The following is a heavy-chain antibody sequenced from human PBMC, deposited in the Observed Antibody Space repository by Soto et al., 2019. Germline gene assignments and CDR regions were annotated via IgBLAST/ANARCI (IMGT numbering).Heavy chain of an antibody. CDR2: IYYSGST. D-gene: IGHD5-12*01. CDR3: AREPIN. Sequence: SETLSLTCTVSGGSISSYYWSWIRQPPGKGLEWIGYIYYSGSTYYNPSLKSRVTISVDTSKNQFSLKLSSVTAADTAVYYCAREPINWGQGTLVTVSS. CDR1: GGSISSYY. V-gene: IGHV4-59*12. J-gene: IGHJ4*02.